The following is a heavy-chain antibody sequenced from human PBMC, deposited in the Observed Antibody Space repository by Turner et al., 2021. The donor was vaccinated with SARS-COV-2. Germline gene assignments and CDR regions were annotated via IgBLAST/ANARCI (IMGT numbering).Heavy chain of an antibody. CDR3: ASPGGNSGWFFAYAI. Sequence: QLQLQESGPGLVKPSETLSLTCNVCGGSISSSSYYWRWISQHPGKGLRWIGCIYYSGSTYYNPSLKIRVTISVDTSKSQFSLKLNSVTAADTAVYYCASPGGNSGWFFAYAICGQGTMVTVSS. D-gene: IGHD6-19*01. CDR2: IYYSGST. J-gene: IGHJ3*02. V-gene: IGHV4-39*01. CDR1: GGSISSSSYY.